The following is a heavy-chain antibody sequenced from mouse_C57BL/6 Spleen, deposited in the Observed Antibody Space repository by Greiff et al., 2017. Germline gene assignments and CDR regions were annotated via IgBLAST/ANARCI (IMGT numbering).Heavy chain of an antibody. V-gene: IGHV7-1*01. CDR2: SRNKANDYTT. CDR1: GFTFSDFY. J-gene: IGHJ3*01. CDR3: ARDLHYGNFAY. D-gene: IGHD2-1*01. Sequence: EVKLVESGGGLVQSGRSLRLSCATSGFTFSDFYMEWVRQAPGKGLEWIAASRNKANDYTTEYSASVKGRFIVSRDNSQSILYLQMNALRAEDTAIYYCARDLHYGNFAYWGQGTLVTVSA.